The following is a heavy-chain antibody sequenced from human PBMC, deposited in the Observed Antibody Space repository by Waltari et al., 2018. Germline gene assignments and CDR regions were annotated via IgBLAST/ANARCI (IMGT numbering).Heavy chain of an antibody. J-gene: IGHJ4*02. CDR1: GDSRRSTDW. Sequence: QVQLQESGPGLVKPSGTLSLTCAVSGDSRRSTDWRNWVRQPPGKGLEWIGQIHRSGRTHYNPSLESRVTPSIDTSNNEFSLKVTSATAADTAVYYCARDRGRGLYLDSWGQGTLVTVSP. CDR2: IHRSGRT. D-gene: IGHD2-15*01. CDR3: ARDRGRGLYLDS. V-gene: IGHV4-4*02.